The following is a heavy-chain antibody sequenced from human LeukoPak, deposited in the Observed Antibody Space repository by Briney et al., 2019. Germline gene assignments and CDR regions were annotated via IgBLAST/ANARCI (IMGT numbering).Heavy chain of an antibody. CDR3: ASDQVVVTAPGWYGMGV. CDR1: GGSISSSSYY. D-gene: IGHD2-21*02. CDR2: IYYSGST. V-gene: IGHV4-39*07. J-gene: IGHJ6*02. Sequence: SETLSLTCTVSGGSISSSSYYWGWIRQPPGKGLEWIGSIYYSGSTYYNPSLKSRVTISVDTSKNQFSLKLSSVTAADTAVYYCASDQVVVTAPGWYGMGVWGQGTTVTVSS.